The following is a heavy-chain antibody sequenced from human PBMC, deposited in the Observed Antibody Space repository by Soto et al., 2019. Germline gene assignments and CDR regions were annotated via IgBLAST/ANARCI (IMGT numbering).Heavy chain of an antibody. V-gene: IGHV3-30-3*01. Sequence: GGSLRLSCAASGFTFSSYAMHWVRQAPGKGLEWVAVISYDGSNKYYADSVKGRFTISRDNSKNTLYLQMNSLRAEDTAVYYCARGAARSMGRFTDNYYYYGMDVWGQGTTVTVSS. CDR2: ISYDGSNK. CDR1: GFTFSSYA. J-gene: IGHJ6*02. D-gene: IGHD3-3*01. CDR3: ARGAARSMGRFTDNYYYYGMDV.